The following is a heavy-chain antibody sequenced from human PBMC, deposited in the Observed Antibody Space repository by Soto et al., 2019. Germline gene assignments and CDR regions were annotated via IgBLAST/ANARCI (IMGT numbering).Heavy chain of an antibody. CDR3: ARVGRDVAAGYYYYGMDV. Sequence: QVQLVQSGAEVKKPGASVKVSCKASGYTFTSYGISWVRQAPGQGLEWMGWISAYNGNTNYAQKLQGRVTMTTATXTXTXYMELRSLRSDDTAVYYCARVGRDVAAGYYYYGMDVWGQGTTVTVSS. CDR2: ISAYNGNT. V-gene: IGHV1-18*01. CDR1: GYTFTSYG. D-gene: IGHD6-13*01. J-gene: IGHJ6*02.